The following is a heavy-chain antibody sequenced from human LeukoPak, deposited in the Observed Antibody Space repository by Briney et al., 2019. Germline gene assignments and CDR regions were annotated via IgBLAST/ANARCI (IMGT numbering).Heavy chain of an antibody. D-gene: IGHD3-9*01. CDR1: GGTFSSYA. V-gene: IGHV1-69*04. Sequence: SVKVSCKASGGTFSSYAISWVRQAPGQGLEWMGRIIPILGIANYAQNFQGRVTITADESTGTAYMELSSLRSEDTAVYFCARERPDYDILTGAFDIWGQGTLVTVSS. J-gene: IGHJ3*02. CDR3: ARERPDYDILTGAFDI. CDR2: IIPILGIA.